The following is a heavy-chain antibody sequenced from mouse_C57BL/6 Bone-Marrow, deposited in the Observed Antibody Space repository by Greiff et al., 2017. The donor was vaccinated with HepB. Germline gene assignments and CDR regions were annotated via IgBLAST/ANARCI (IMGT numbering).Heavy chain of an antibody. D-gene: IGHD2-13*01. CDR1: GYTFTDYE. Sequence: VQLQQSGAELVRPGASVTLSCKASGYTFTDYEMHWVKQTPVHGLEWIGAIDPETGGTAYNQKFKGKAILTADKSSSTAYMELRSLTSEASAVHYCTRGVRFAYWGQGTLVTVSA. J-gene: IGHJ3*01. CDR3: TRGVRFAY. V-gene: IGHV1-15*01. CDR2: IDPETGGT.